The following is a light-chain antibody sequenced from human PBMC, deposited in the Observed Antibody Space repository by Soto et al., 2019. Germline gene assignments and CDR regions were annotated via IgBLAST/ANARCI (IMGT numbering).Light chain of an antibody. V-gene: IGKV1-5*03. CDR3: QHYNTYSQYT. CDR2: KAS. Sequence: IQMTQSPSTLSASVGDRVTITCRASQSIKTWLAWYQQKPGRAPNLLLYKASSLESGVPSRFSGTGSGTELTLTISSLQPDDFATYYCQHYNTYSQYTFGQGTKLEIK. CDR1: QSIKTW. J-gene: IGKJ2*01.